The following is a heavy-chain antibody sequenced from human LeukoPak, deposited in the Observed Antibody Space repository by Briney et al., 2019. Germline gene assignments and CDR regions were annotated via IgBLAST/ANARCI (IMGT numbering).Heavy chain of an antibody. J-gene: IGHJ4*02. D-gene: IGHD4-17*01. CDR1: GFTFSSYS. CDR2: ISRSSGAI. Sequence: GGSLRLSCTASGFTFSSYSMIWVRQAPGKGLEWISYISRSSGAIYYADSVKGRFTISRDNAKNSLYLQMNSLRDEDTAVYYCAKRSNFDYWGQGTLVTVSS. CDR3: AKRSNFDY. V-gene: IGHV3-48*02.